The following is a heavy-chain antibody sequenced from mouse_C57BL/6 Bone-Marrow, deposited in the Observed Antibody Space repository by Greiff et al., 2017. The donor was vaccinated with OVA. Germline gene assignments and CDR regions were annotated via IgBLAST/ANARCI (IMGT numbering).Heavy chain of an antibody. J-gene: IGHJ3*01. V-gene: IGHV3-6*01. Sequence: DVKLQESGPGLVKPSQSLSLTCSVTGYSITSCYYWNWIRQFPGNKLEWMGYISYDGSNNYNPSLKNRISITRDTSKNQFFLKLNSVTTEDSATYYCAAYYDYGGAYWGQGTLVTVSA. CDR1: GYSITSCYY. CDR2: ISYDGSN. D-gene: IGHD2-4*01. CDR3: AAYYDYGGAY.